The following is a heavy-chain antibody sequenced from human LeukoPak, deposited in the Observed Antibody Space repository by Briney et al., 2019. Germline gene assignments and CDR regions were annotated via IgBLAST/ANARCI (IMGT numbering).Heavy chain of an antibody. CDR1: GFTVSSNY. CDR2: IYSGGST. Sequence: QPGGSLRLSCAASGFTVSSNYMSWVRQAPGKGLEWVSVIYSGGSTYYADSVKGRFTISRDNSKNTLYLQMSSLRAEDTAVYYCARWFGAPYGMDVWGQGTTVTVSS. J-gene: IGHJ6*02. D-gene: IGHD3-10*01. CDR3: ARWFGAPYGMDV. V-gene: IGHV3-66*01.